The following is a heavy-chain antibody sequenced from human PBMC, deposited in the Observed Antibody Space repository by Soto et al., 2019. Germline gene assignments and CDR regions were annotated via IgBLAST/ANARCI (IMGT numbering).Heavy chain of an antibody. Sequence: ASETLSLTCAVSGYSISSNYYWGWIRHPPGKGLEWVGSVYHTGRTFYSPSHKSRVTILPDMSKNHFSLTLTSVTAADTAVYYCASSLGSGNYYNIPASWGQGILVPVSS. CDR3: ASSLGSGNYYNIPAS. V-gene: IGHV4-38-2*01. J-gene: IGHJ5*01. D-gene: IGHD3-10*01. CDR2: VYHTGRT. CDR1: GYSISSNYY.